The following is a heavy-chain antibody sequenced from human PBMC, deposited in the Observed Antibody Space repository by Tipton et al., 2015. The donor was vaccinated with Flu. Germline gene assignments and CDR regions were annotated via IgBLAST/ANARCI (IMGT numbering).Heavy chain of an antibody. CDR3: TRARGGSCSGGSCYSNYFDY. V-gene: IGHV3-30*02. D-gene: IGHD2-15*01. J-gene: IGHJ4*02. CDR1: GFTFSSYG. CDR2: IRYDGSNK. Sequence: SGFTFSSYGMHWVRQAPGKGLEWVALIRYDGSNKYYADSVKGRFTISRDNSKNTLYLQMNSLRAEDTAVYYCTRARGGSCSGGSCYSNYFDYWGQGTLVTVSS.